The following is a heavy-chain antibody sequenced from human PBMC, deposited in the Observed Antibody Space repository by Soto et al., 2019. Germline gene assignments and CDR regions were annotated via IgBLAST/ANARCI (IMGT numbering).Heavy chain of an antibody. D-gene: IGHD2-21*01. CDR1: GGSISSGGYY. J-gene: IGHJ5*02. Sequence: PSETLSLTCTVSGGSISSGGYYWSWIRQPPGKGLEWIGYIYYSGSTFYNPSLKNRVTISLDTSKIQFSLKLSSVTAADTAVYYYVSEGGDNWFDPWGQGTLVTVSS. CDR2: IYYSGST. CDR3: VSEGGDNWFDP. V-gene: IGHV4-30-4*01.